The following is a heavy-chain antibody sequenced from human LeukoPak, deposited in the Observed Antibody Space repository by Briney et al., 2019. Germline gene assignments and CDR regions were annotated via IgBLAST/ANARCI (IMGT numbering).Heavy chain of an antibody. D-gene: IGHD6-19*01. CDR3: VRDRGGSGWYYFDY. CDR1: GFTFSIYA. J-gene: IGHJ4*02. V-gene: IGHV3-64*01. CDR2: ISYNGSQI. Sequence: GGSLRLSCAASGFTFSIYAMHWVRQAPGKGQEHVSGISYNGSQIYYGNSVKDRFTISRDNAKNTVYLQMASLRVDDMAVYYCVRDRGGSGWYYFDYWGQGTLVTVSS.